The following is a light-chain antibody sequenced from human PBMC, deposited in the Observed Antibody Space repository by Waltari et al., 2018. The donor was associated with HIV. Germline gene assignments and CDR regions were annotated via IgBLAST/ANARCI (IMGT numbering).Light chain of an antibody. CDR1: TSNLGSNT. CDR3: AAWDASLHVL. V-gene: IGLV1-44*01. CDR2: RNH. J-gene: IGLJ2*01. Sequence: QSVLTQPPSASWTLGQAVTISCFGSTSNLGSNTFNCYQHLPGAAPKLIIFRNHQRPTGVPDRFSGSQSGTSAFLTITGLLSGDEATYYCAAWDASLHVLFGGGTQLTVV.